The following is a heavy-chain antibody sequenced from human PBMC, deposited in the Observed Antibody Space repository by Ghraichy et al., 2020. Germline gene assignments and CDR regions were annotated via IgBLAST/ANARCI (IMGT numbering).Heavy chain of an antibody. Sequence: GALRLSCAASGFTFPSYEMNWVRQAPGKELEWVSYISGSDTTTYYADSVKGRFTISRDNAKNSLYLQMSSLRAEDTGVYYCARGGSEYYRFNGFDIWGQVTMATVSS. J-gene: IGHJ3*02. V-gene: IGHV3-48*03. D-gene: IGHD3-10*01. CDR2: ISGSDTTT. CDR3: ARGGSEYYRFNGFDI. CDR1: GFTFPSYE.